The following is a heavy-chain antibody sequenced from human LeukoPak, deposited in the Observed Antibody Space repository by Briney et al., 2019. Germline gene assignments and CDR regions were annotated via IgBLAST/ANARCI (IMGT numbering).Heavy chain of an antibody. Sequence: ASVKVSCKASGYTFTSYDINWVRQATGQGLEWMGWMNPNSGNTGYAQKFQGRVTMTRNTSISTAYMELSSLRSEDTAVYYCARAQYYDYVWGSYRASGYFDYWGQGTLVTVSS. CDR1: GYTFTSYD. CDR2: MNPNSGNT. D-gene: IGHD3-16*02. J-gene: IGHJ4*02. CDR3: ARAQYYDYVWGSYRASGYFDY. V-gene: IGHV1-8*01.